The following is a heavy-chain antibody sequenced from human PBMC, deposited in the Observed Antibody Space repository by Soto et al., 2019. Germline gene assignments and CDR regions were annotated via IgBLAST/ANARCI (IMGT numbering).Heavy chain of an antibody. V-gene: IGHV4-4*07. CDR3: AGEYYDFWSGYYQLDY. J-gene: IGHJ4*02. CDR2: IYTSGST. Sequence: SETLSLTCTVSGGSISSYYWSWIRQPAGKGLEWIGRIYTSGSTNYNPSLKSRVTLSVDTSKNQFSLKLSSVTAADTAVYYCAGEYYDFWSGYYQLDYWGQGTLVTVSS. CDR1: GGSISSYY. D-gene: IGHD3-3*01.